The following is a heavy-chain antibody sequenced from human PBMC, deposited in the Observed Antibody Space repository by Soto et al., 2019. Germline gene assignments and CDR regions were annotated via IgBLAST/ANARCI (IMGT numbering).Heavy chain of an antibody. CDR2: IIPILGIA. Sequence: ASVKVSCKASGGTFSSYTISWVRQAPGQGLEWMGRIIPILGIANYAQKFQGRVTITADKSTSTAYMELSSLRSEDTAVYYCATATVVPAATPAVFDYYYYYMDVWGKGTTVTVSS. CDR1: GGTFSSYT. V-gene: IGHV1-69*02. J-gene: IGHJ6*03. D-gene: IGHD2-2*01. CDR3: ATATVVPAATPAVFDYYYYYMDV.